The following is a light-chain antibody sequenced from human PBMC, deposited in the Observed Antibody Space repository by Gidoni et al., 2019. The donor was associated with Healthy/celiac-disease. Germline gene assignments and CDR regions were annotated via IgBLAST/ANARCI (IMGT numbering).Light chain of an antibody. J-gene: IGLJ1*01. Sequence: HSALTQPPSASWSPGHSVTISCTGTSSDVGGYNSVSWYQQHPGKAPKLMIYEVSKRPSGVPDRFSGSKSGNTASLTVSGIQAEDEADYYCSSYAGSNTIVFGTGTKVTVL. CDR2: EVS. V-gene: IGLV2-8*01. CDR1: SSDVGGYNS. CDR3: SSYAGSNTIV.